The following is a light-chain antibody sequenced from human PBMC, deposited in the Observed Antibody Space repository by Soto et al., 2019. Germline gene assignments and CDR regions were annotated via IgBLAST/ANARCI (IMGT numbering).Light chain of an antibody. CDR2: GAS. CDR3: QQRSNWPPWT. J-gene: IGKJ1*01. CDR1: QSVSSF. V-gene: IGKV3-11*01. Sequence: DIVLTQSPATLSLSPGERATLTCRASQSVSSFLAWYQQQPRQAPRLLNYGASIRATGIPARFSGSGSGTEFTLTISSLEAEDFAVYYCQQRSNWPPWTFGQGTKVDIK.